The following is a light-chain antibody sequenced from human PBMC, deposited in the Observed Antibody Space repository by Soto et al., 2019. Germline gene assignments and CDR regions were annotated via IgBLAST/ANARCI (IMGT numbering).Light chain of an antibody. V-gene: IGKV3-20*01. CDR2: GAS. CDR3: QQQGPSPRT. Sequence: ETVLTQSPGTLSLSPGERATLSCRASQSVNSNYLAWYQQKPVQAPMLLIYGASSRATGIPDRFSGSGSGTAFILTISRLEPDDFAVYYCQQQGPSPRTFGQGNKVELK. CDR1: QSVNSNY. J-gene: IGKJ1*01.